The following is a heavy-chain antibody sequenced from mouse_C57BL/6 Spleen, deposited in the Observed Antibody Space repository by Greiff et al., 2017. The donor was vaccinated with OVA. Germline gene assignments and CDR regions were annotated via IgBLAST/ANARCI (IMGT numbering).Heavy chain of an antibody. J-gene: IGHJ1*03. CDR2: INYDGSST. Sequence: EVKLVESEGGLVQPGSSMKLSCTASGFTFSDYYMAWVRQVPEKGLEWVANINYDGSSTYYLDSLKSRFIISRDNAKNILYLQMSSLKSEDTATYYCARDRPGYYWYFDVWGTGTTVTVSS. V-gene: IGHV5-16*01. D-gene: IGHD2-2*01. CDR3: ARDRPGYYWYFDV. CDR1: GFTFSDYY.